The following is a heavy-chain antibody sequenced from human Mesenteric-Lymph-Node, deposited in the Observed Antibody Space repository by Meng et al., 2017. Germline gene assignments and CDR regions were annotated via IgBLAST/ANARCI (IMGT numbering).Heavy chain of an antibody. Sequence: GESLKISCAASGFTFSNAWMNWVRQAPGKGLEWVSSISSSSSYIYYADSVKGRFTISRDNAKNSLYLQMNSLRAEDTAVYYCARDRLYYYDSSGYSGQGGEVDYWGQGTLVTVSS. V-gene: IGHV3-21*01. J-gene: IGHJ4*02. CDR3: ARDRLYYYDSSGYSGQGGEVDY. CDR1: GFTFSNAW. D-gene: IGHD3-22*01. CDR2: ISSSSSYI.